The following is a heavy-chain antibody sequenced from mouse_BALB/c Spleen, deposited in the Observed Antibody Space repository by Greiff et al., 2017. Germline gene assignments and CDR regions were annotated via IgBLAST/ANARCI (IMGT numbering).Heavy chain of an antibody. J-gene: IGHJ3*01. CDR1: GFTFNTYA. V-gene: IGHV10-1*02. D-gene: IGHD2-4*01. Sequence: GGGLVQPKGSLKLSCAASGFTFNTYAMNWVRQAPGKGLEWVARIRSKSNNYATYYADSVKDRFTISRDDSQSMLYLQMNNLKTEDTAMYYCVRQGLYDYAWFAYWGQGTLVTVSA. CDR3: VRQGLYDYAWFAY. CDR2: IRSKSNNYAT.